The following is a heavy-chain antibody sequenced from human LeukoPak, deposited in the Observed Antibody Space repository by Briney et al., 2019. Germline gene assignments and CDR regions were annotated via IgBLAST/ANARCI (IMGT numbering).Heavy chain of an antibody. CDR1: GGTFSSYA. CDR2: INPSGGST. D-gene: IGHD3-10*01. Sequence: ASVKVSCKASGGTFSSYAISWVRQAPGQGLEWMGIINPSGGSTSYAQKFQGRVTMTRDTSTSTVYMELSSLRSEDTAVYYCARDMVRGVIPGYYFDYWGQGTLVTVSS. V-gene: IGHV1-46*01. J-gene: IGHJ4*02. CDR3: ARDMVRGVIPGYYFDY.